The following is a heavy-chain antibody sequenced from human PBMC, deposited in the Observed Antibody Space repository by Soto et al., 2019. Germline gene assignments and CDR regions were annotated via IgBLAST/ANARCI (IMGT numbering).Heavy chain of an antibody. CDR3: TRDSPYYYDSSGYYSPGYYYGTDV. CDR1: GFTFGDYA. Sequence: KPGGSLRLSCTASGFTFGDYAMSWFRQAPGKGLEWVGFIRSKAYGGTTEYAASVKGRFTISRDDSKSIAYLQMNSLKTEDTAVYYCTRDSPYYYDSSGYYSPGYYYGTDVWGQGTTVTVSS. D-gene: IGHD3-22*01. J-gene: IGHJ6*02. CDR2: IRSKAYGGTT. V-gene: IGHV3-49*05.